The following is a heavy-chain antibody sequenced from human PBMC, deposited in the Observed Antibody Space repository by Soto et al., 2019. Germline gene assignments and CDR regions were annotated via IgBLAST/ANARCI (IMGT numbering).Heavy chain of an antibody. CDR3: SRNYYDSSGPHDAFDI. D-gene: IGHD3-22*01. CDR2: IDWDDDK. CDR1: GFSLSTSGMC. V-gene: IGHV2-70*01. Sequence: SGPTLVNPTQTLTLTCTFSGFSLSTSGMCVSWIRQPPGKALEWLALIDWDDDKFYSTSLKTRLTISMDTSKNQVVLTMTNMDSVDTATYYCSRNYYDSSGPHDAFDIWGQGTMVTASS. J-gene: IGHJ3*02.